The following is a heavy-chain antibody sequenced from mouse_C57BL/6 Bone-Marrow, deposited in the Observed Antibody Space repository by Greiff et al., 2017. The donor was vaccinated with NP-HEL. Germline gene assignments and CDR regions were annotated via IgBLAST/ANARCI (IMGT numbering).Heavy chain of an antibody. V-gene: IGHV7-3*01. Sequence: EVQGVESGGGLVQPGGSLSLSCAASGFTFTDYYMSWVRQPPGKALEWLGFIRNKANGYTTEYSASVKGRFTISRDNSQSILYLQMNALRAEDSATYYCARGYYGSSYYAMDYWGQGTSVTVSS. J-gene: IGHJ4*01. CDR1: GFTFTDYY. CDR2: IRNKANGYTT. D-gene: IGHD1-1*01. CDR3: ARGYYGSSYYAMDY.